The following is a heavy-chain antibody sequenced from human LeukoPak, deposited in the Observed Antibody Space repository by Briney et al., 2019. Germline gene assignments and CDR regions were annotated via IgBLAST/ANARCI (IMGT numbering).Heavy chain of an antibody. J-gene: IGHJ6*03. CDR1: GGSFSGYY. D-gene: IGHD6-19*01. V-gene: IGHV4-34*01. CDR2: INHSGST. CDR3: ARAYSSGWRYYYYYMDV. Sequence: SETLSLTCAVYGGSFSGYYWSWIRQPPGKGLEWIGEINHSGSTNYNPSLKSRVTISIDTSKNQFSLKLSSVTAADTAVYYCARAYSSGWRYYYYYMDVWGKGTTVTVSS.